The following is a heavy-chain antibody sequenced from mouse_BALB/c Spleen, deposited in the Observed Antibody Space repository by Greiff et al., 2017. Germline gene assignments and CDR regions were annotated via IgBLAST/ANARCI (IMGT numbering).Heavy chain of an antibody. J-gene: IGHJ2*01. CDR3: TRSSYYGGSFFDY. V-gene: IGHV1S81*02. CDR1: GYTFTSYY. CDR2: INPSNGGT. Sequence: QVQLQQSGAELVKPGASVKLSCKASGYTFTSYYMYWVKQRPGQGLEWIGEINPSNGGTNFNEKFKSKATLTVDKSSSTAYMQLSSLTSEDSAVYYCTRSSYYGGSFFDYWGQGTTLTVSS. D-gene: IGHD1-1*01.